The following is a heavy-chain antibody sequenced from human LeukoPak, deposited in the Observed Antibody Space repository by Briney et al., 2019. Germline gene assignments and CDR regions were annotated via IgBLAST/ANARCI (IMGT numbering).Heavy chain of an antibody. CDR1: GGSISSYY. V-gene: IGHV4-4*07. CDR3: AREDTGPHYDILTGYPDYYGMDV. J-gene: IGHJ6*02. Sequence: PSETLSLTCAVSGGSISSYYWSWIRQPAGKGLEWIGRIYTSGSTNYNPSLKSRVTMSVDTSKNQFSLKLSSVTAADTAVYYYAREDTGPHYDILTGYPDYYGMDVWGQGTTVTVSS. D-gene: IGHD3-9*01. CDR2: IYTSGST.